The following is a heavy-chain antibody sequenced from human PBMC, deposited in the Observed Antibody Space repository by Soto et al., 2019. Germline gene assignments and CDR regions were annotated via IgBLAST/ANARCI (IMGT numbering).Heavy chain of an antibody. V-gene: IGHV5-51*01. Sequence: PGESLKISCKGSGYSFTSYWIGWVRQMPGKGLEWMGFIYPGDSDTRYSPSFQGQVTISADKSISTAYLQWSSLKASDTAMYYCARHFWSGYFPYYYGMDVWGQGTTVTVSS. J-gene: IGHJ6*02. CDR2: IYPGDSDT. D-gene: IGHD3-3*01. CDR3: ARHFWSGYFPYYYGMDV. CDR1: GYSFTSYW.